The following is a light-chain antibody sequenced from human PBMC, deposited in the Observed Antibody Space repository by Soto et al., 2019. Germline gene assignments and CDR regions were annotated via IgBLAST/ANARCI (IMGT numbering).Light chain of an antibody. CDR2: YAS. CDR3: QHCDTSWT. CDR1: QSISRW. Sequence: DVQMTQSPSTLSASVGDRVTITCRASQSISRWLAWYQQKPGKAPKLLIYYASSLESGVPSRFSGSGSGTEFTLTISSLQPDDVATYYCQHCDTSWTFGQGTRVEIK. J-gene: IGKJ1*01. V-gene: IGKV1-5*01.